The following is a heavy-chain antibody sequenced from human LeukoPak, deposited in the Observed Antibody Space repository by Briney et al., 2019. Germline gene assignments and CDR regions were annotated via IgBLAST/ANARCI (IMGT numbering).Heavy chain of an antibody. D-gene: IGHD6-13*01. CDR3: AIAAAGTGWFDP. Sequence: GASVKVSCKASGYTFTSYAISWARRAPGQGLEWMGGIIPIFGTANYAQKFQGRVTITADKSTSTAYMELSSLRSEDTAVYYCAIAAAGTGWFDPWGQGTLVTVSS. CDR1: GYTFTSYA. CDR2: IIPIFGTA. V-gene: IGHV1-69*06. J-gene: IGHJ5*02.